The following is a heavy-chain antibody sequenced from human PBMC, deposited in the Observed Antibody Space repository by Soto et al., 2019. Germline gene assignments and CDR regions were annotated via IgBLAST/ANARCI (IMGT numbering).Heavy chain of an antibody. V-gene: IGHV4-30-2*01. CDR2: IYHSGST. J-gene: IGHJ5*02. CDR1: GGSISSGGYS. D-gene: IGHD3-10*01. Sequence: QLQLQESGSGLVKPSQTLSLTCAVSGGSISSGGYSWSWIGEPPGKGLEWIGYIYHSGSTYYNPSLKSRVTISVDRTENQFSLKLSSVTAADAAVYYCARVTTMVRGQNSFDPWRQGTLVTVSS. CDR3: ARVTTMVRGQNSFDP.